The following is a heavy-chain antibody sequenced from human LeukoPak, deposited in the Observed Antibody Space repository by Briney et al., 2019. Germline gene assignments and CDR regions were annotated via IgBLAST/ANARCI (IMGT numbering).Heavy chain of an antibody. V-gene: IGHV4-61*01. D-gene: IGHD4-17*01. Sequence: SETLSLTCTVSGGSVSSGSYYWSWIRQPPGKGLEWIGYIFYSGSTNYNPSLKSRVTMSVDTSKDQFSLKLNSVTAADTAVYYCARDHTTLNAFDIWGQGTMVTVSS. CDR2: IFYSGST. CDR3: ARDHTTLNAFDI. J-gene: IGHJ3*02. CDR1: GGSVSSGSYY.